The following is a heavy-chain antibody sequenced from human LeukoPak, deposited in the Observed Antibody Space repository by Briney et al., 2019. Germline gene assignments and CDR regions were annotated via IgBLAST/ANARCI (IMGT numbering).Heavy chain of an antibody. CDR2: IYTSGST. Sequence: PSETLSLTCTVSGGSISSGSYYWSWIRQPAGKGLEWIGRIYTSGSTNYNPSLESRVTISVDTSKNQFSLKLSSVTAADTAVYYCARTPPTVWGHYFDYWGQGTLVTVSS. J-gene: IGHJ4*02. D-gene: IGHD4-11*01. V-gene: IGHV4-61*02. CDR1: GGSISSGSYY. CDR3: ARTPPTVWGHYFDY.